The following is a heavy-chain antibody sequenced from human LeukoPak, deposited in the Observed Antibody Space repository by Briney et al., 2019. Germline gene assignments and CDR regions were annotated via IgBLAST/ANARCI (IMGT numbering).Heavy chain of an antibody. Sequence: GGSLRLSCAASGFTFSDYYMSWIRQAPGKRLEWVSYISGSSTYTSYADSVKGRFTISRDNAKNSLYLQMNSLRAEDTAAYYCMSNPRTVTTSYWGQGTLVTVSS. V-gene: IGHV3-11*06. CDR2: ISGSSTYT. J-gene: IGHJ4*02. D-gene: IGHD1-7*01. CDR3: MSNPRTVTTSY. CDR1: GFTFSDYY.